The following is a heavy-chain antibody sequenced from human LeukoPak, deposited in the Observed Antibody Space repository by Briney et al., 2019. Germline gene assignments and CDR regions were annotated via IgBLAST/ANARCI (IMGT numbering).Heavy chain of an antibody. D-gene: IGHD6-13*01. J-gene: IGHJ5*02. Sequence: ASVKVSCKASGGTFSSYAISWLRQAPGQGLEWMGGIIPIFGTANYAQKFQGRVTITTDESTSTAYMELSSLRSEDTAVYYCARVWANIAAAGRGNWFDPWGQGTLVTVSS. V-gene: IGHV1-69*05. CDR1: GGTFSSYA. CDR2: IIPIFGTA. CDR3: ARVWANIAAAGRGNWFDP.